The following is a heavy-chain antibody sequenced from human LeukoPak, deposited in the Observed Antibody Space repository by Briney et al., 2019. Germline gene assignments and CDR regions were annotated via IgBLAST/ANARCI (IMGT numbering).Heavy chain of an antibody. J-gene: IGHJ5*02. CDR1: GGSISRSTYS. CDR3: ASWTYDYGSSSSPELS. D-gene: IGHD3-22*01. Sequence: SETLSLTCTVSGGSISRSTYSWAWIRQSPGKGLEWIAIVHYSGTTYYNPSLKSRITVSADTAKNQFSLKLTSATAADTAVYYCASWTYDYGSSSSPELSWGQGTLVTVSS. CDR2: VHYSGTT. V-gene: IGHV4-39*01.